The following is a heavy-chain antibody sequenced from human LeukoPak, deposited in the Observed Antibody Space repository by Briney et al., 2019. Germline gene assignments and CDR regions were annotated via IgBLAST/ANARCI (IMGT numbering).Heavy chain of an antibody. J-gene: IGHJ6*02. V-gene: IGHV3-23*01. CDR1: GFSFSSYA. CDR3: ARFVANWNPGGMDV. D-gene: IGHD1-20*01. Sequence: GGSLRLSCAVSGFSFSSYAMSWVRQAPGKGLEWVSTVSETGDGTYYADSVKGRFIISRDNSKNTFYLQMDSLRADDTAMYYCARFVANWNPGGMDVWGQGTTVIVSS. CDR2: VSETGDGT.